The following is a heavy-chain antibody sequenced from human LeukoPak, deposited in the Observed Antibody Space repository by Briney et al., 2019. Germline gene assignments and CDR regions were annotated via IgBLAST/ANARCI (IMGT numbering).Heavy chain of an antibody. J-gene: IGHJ5*02. CDR1: GYTFTGYY. V-gene: IGHV1-2*02. CDR2: INPNSGGT. D-gene: IGHD3-22*01. Sequence: ASVTVSCKASGYTFTGYYMHWVRQAPGQGLEWMGWINPNSGGTNYAQKFQGRVTMTRDTSISTAYMELSRLRSDDTAVYYCARDGYSSGYPIYNWFDPWGQGTLVTVSS. CDR3: ARDGYSSGYPIYNWFDP.